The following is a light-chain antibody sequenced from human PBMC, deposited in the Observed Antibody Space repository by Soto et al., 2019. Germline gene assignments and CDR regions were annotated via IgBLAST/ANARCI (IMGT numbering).Light chain of an antibody. V-gene: IGKV3-20*01. CDR2: GAS. CDR1: QSVSSSY. CDR3: QPYARPPYA. J-gene: IGKJ2*01. Sequence: EIVLTQSPGTLSLSPGERGTLSCRASQSVSSSYLAWYQQKPGQAPRLLIFGASRRATGITDRFSGSGSGTDFTITISRLEPEDFAVYYCQPYARPPYAVGQGTKVEIK.